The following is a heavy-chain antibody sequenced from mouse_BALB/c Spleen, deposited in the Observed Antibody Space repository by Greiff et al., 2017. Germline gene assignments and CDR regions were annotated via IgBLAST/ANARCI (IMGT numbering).Heavy chain of an antibody. Sequence: VKLQQSAAELARPGASVKMSCKASGYTFTSYTMHWVKQRPGQGLEWIGYINPSSGYTEYNQKFKDKTTLTADKSSSTAYMQLSSLTSEDSAVYYCARKAYGNYPDFDYWGQGTTLTVSS. CDR3: ARKAYGNYPDFDY. CDR2: INPSSGYT. V-gene: IGHV1-4*02. D-gene: IGHD2-10*02. J-gene: IGHJ2*01. CDR1: GYTFTSYT.